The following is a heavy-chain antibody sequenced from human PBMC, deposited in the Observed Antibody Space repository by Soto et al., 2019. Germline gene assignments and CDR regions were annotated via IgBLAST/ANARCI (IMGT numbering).Heavy chain of an antibody. CDR3: ASRDPGTSVDY. CDR1: GGSFTSNNW. Sequence: TLSLTCAVSGGSFTSNNWWTWVRQPPGQGLEWIGEIYRTGSTNYNPSLKSRVTISLDKSENQFSLKVTSLTAADTAVYYCASRDPGTSVDYWGQGTLVAVSS. V-gene: IGHV4-4*02. J-gene: IGHJ4*02. CDR2: IYRTGST. D-gene: IGHD1-7*01.